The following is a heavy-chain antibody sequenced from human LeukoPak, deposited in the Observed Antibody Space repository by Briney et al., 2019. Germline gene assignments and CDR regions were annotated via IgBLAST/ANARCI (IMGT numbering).Heavy chain of an antibody. D-gene: IGHD4-23*01. Sequence: GESLKISCKGSGYSFTSYWIGWVRQMPGKGLEWMGIIYPGDSDTRYSPSFQGQVTISADKSISTAYLQWSSLKASDTAMYYCARLVGGNSAPAYYYYGMDVWGQGTTVTVSS. V-gene: IGHV5-51*01. CDR3: ARLVGGNSAPAYYYYGMDV. CDR1: GYSFTSYW. CDR2: IYPGDSDT. J-gene: IGHJ6*02.